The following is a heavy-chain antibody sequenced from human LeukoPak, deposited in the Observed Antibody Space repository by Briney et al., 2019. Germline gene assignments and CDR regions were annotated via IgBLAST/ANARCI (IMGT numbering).Heavy chain of an antibody. CDR2: ISYDGSNK. J-gene: IGHJ4*02. CDR3: ARGGSLYDSSGYRTDY. V-gene: IGHV3-30-3*01. CDR1: GFTFSSYA. Sequence: GRSLRLSCAASGFTFSSYAMHWVRQAPGKGLKCVAVISYDGSNKYYADSVKGRFTISRDNSKNTLYLQMNSLRAEDTAVYYCARGGSLYDSSGYRTDYWGQGTLVTVSS. D-gene: IGHD3-22*01.